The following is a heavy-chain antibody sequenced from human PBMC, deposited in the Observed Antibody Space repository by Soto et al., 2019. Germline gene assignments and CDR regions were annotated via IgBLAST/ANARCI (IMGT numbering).Heavy chain of an antibody. J-gene: IGHJ4*02. V-gene: IGHV1-2*02. CDR2: INPNSGDT. CDR1: GYTFTGYY. D-gene: IGHD1-20*01. Sequence: ASVKVSCKASGYTFTGYYMHWVRQAPGQGLEWMGWINPNSGDTNYAQKFQGRVTMTRDTSISTAYMELSRLRSDDTAVYYCARTNWNPINFDYWGQGTLVTVSS. CDR3: ARTNWNPINFDY.